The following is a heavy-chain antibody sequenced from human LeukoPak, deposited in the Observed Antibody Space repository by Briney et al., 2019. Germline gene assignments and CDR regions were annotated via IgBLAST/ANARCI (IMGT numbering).Heavy chain of an antibody. D-gene: IGHD3-16*01. J-gene: IGHJ6*02. V-gene: IGHV4-59*08. CDR2: ISQNGIP. CDR3: TRHDVVAVMGHGMAV. Sequence: SETLSLTCTVSGASIGSYYWSWMRQPPGKGLEWIGFISQNGIPHYTASLKSRVTISGDTSENQVSLILSSVTAADTAVYYCTRHDVVAVMGHGMAVWGQGTTVTVSS. CDR1: GASIGSYY.